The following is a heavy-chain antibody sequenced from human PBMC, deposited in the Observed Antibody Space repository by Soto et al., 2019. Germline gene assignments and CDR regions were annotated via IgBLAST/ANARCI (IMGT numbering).Heavy chain of an antibody. CDR3: ARLSQTYYYGSRSYFYYMDV. V-gene: IGHV4-39*01. J-gene: IGHJ6*03. CDR2: IYYSGSA. D-gene: IGHD3-10*01. CDR1: GGSISSNSYY. Sequence: SETLSLTCTVSGGSISSNSYYWGWIRQPPGKGLEWIGSIYYSGSAYYNPSLKSRVTISVDTSKNQFSLKLSSVTAADTAVYYCARLSQTYYYGSRSYFYYMDVWGKGTTVTVSS.